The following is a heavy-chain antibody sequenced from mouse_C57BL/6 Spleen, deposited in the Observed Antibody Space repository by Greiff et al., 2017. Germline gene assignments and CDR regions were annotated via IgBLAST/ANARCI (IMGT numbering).Heavy chain of an antibody. CDR2: ISSGSSTI. CDR1: GFTFSDYG. D-gene: IGHD1-1*02. J-gene: IGHJ4*01. CDR3: ANEYYGDYAMDY. Sequence: EVQLQESGGGLVKPGGSLKLSCAASGFTFSDYGMHWVRQAPEKGLEWVAYISSGSSTIYYADTVKGRFTISRDNAKNTLFLQMTSLRSEDTAMYYCANEYYGDYAMDYWGQGTSVTVSS. V-gene: IGHV5-17*01.